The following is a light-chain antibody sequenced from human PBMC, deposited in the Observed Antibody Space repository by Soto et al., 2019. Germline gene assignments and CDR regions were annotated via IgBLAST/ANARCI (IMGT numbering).Light chain of an antibody. CDR3: QQSYNTPRT. Sequence: DIQMTQSPSSLSASVGDRVTITCRASQSISSYLNWYQQSPGKAPKLLIYAASTLQSGVPSRFSGNGSGTDFTLTISSLQPEDFATYYCQQSYNTPRTFGQGTKVEIK. J-gene: IGKJ1*01. CDR1: QSISSY. CDR2: AAS. V-gene: IGKV1-39*01.